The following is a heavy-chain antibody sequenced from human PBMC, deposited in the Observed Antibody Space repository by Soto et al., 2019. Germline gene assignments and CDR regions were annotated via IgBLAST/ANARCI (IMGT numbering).Heavy chain of an antibody. J-gene: IGHJ5*02. CDR3: ARLYCSSPSCYKGGWFDP. D-gene: IGHD2-2*02. CDR1: GYTFTSYG. Sequence: GASVKVSCKASGYTFTSYGISWVRQAPGQGLEWMGWISAYNGNTNYAQKLQGRVTMTTDTSTSTAYMELRSLRSDDTAVYYCARLYCSSPSCYKGGWFDPWGQGTLVTVSS. CDR2: ISAYNGNT. V-gene: IGHV1-18*01.